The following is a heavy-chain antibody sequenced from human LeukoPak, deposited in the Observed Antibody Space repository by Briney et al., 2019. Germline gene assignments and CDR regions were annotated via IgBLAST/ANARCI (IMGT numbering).Heavy chain of an antibody. CDR2: INKDGSGK. J-gene: IGHJ3*02. D-gene: IGHD2-15*01. V-gene: IGHV3-7*01. CDR1: GFTFSSYW. CDR3: ARIFRATDAFDI. Sequence: PGGSLRLSCAASGFTFSSYWMSWVRQAPGKGLEWVASINKDGSGKYYLDSVRGRFTISRDNAENSLFLQMNSLRAEDTAVYYCARIFRATDAFDIWGQGTMVTVSS.